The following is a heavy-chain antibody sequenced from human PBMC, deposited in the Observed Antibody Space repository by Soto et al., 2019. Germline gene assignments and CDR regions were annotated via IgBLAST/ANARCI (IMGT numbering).Heavy chain of an antibody. CDR2: ISAHNGDT. CDR1: GYTFTSYG. Sequence: ASVKVSCKASGYTFTSYGIHWVRQAPGQGLECVGWISAHNGDTHYSQKFQGRVTLTTDTSTNTGYMELRSLTSDDTAVYFCATEPIYYNDGSGYYPLGHLGQGTLVTVSS. CDR3: ATEPIYYNDGSGYYPLGH. V-gene: IGHV1-18*01. D-gene: IGHD3-22*01. J-gene: IGHJ4*02.